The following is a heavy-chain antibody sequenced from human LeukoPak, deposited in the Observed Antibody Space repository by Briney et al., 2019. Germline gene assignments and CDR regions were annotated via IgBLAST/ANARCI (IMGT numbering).Heavy chain of an antibody. Sequence: GGSLRLSCAASGFTFSSYAMSWVRQAPGKGLEWVSAISGSGGSTYYADSVKGRFTISRDNSKNTLYLQMNSLRAEDTAVYYCAKGTHYYDFWSGCYFDYWGQGTLVTVSS. CDR1: GFTFSSYA. J-gene: IGHJ4*02. D-gene: IGHD3-3*01. CDR3: AKGTHYYDFWSGCYFDY. CDR2: ISGSGGST. V-gene: IGHV3-23*01.